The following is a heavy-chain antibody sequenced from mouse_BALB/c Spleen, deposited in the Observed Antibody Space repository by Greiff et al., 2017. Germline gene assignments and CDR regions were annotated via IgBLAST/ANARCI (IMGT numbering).Heavy chain of an antibody. CDR2: ISYSGST. CDR3: ARTGGYDVNFDY. J-gene: IGHJ2*01. D-gene: IGHD2-2*01. V-gene: IGHV3-2*02. CDR1: GYSITSDYA. Sequence: EVKLVESGPGLVKPSQSLSLTCTVTGYSITSDYAWNWIRQFPGNKLEWMGYISYSGSTSYNPSLKSRISITRDTSKNQFFLQLNSVTTEDTATYYCARTGGYDVNFDYWGQGTTLTVSS.